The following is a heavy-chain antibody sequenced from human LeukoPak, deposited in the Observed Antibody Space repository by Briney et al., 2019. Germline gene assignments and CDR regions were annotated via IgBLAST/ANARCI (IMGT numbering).Heavy chain of an antibody. Sequence: PGGSLRLSCAASGFSFSTYGMHWVRQAPGKGLEWVAATSYDGSDKSYVDSGKGRFTISRDNSKNTLYLQMNSLRAEDTAVYYCAKDRRWELPFDYWGQGTLVTVSS. D-gene: IGHD1-26*01. J-gene: IGHJ4*02. CDR1: GFSFSTYG. CDR2: TSYDGSDK. V-gene: IGHV3-30*18. CDR3: AKDRRWELPFDY.